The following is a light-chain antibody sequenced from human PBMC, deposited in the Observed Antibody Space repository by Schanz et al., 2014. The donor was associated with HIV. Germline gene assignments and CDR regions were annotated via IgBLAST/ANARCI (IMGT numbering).Light chain of an antibody. Sequence: EIVMTQSPVTLSVSPGERVTLSCRASRSVNSNLAWYQQKPGQAPRLLIYRASTRATGIPARFSGSGSGTDFTLTISRLEPEDFAVYYCQQYSYSPRTFGQGTKLEVK. J-gene: IGKJ2*02. CDR3: QQYSYSPRT. CDR1: RSVNSN. V-gene: IGKV3D-15*01. CDR2: RAS.